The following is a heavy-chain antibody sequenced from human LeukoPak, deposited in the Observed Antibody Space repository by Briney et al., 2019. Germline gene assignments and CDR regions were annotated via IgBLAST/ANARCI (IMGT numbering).Heavy chain of an antibody. D-gene: IGHD3-22*01. CDR2: VHYSGST. Sequence: SETLSLTCTVSGGYISGFYWSWIRQPPEKGLEWIGYVHYSGSTNYNPSLKSRVIISVDSSKNQFSLRLSSVTAADTAVYYCATYYSDSSAYVHYLDSWGQGTLVTVSS. V-gene: IGHV4-59*03. J-gene: IGHJ4*02. CDR1: GGYISGFY. CDR3: ATYYSDSSAYVHYLDS.